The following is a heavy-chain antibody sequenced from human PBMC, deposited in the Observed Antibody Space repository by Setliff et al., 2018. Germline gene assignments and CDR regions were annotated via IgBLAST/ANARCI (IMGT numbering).Heavy chain of an antibody. Sequence: PGGSLRLSCAASGFIFSNYAMHWVRRAPGKGLEWVAVTSYDGINKYYADSVKGRFTISRDNSKNTLYLQMNTLRTEDTAVYYCARDFRGGLLAATHNYNFWSGVKDAWGKGTKVTVSS. CDR2: TSYDGINK. CDR1: GFIFSNYA. CDR3: ARDFRGGLLAATHNYNFWSGVKDA. V-gene: IGHV3-30*01. J-gene: IGHJ6*04. D-gene: IGHD3-3*01.